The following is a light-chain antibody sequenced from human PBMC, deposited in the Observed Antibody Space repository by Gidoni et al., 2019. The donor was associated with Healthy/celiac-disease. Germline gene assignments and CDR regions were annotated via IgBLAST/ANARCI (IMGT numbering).Light chain of an antibody. V-gene: IGLV1-40*01. J-gene: IGLJ1*01. CDR1: SSNIGAGYD. CDR2: GNS. Sequence: QSVLTQPPSVSGAPGQRVTISCTGSSSNIGAGYDVHWYQPLPGTAPKLLIYGNSNRPSGVPDRFSGSKSGTSASLAITGLQAEDEADYYCQSYDSSLSAHYVFGTGTKVTVL. CDR3: QSYDSSLSAHYV.